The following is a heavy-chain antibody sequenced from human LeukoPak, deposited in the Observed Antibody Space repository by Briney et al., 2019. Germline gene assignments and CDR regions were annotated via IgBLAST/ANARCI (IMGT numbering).Heavy chain of an antibody. CDR1: GFTFSDYD. D-gene: IGHD2-15*01. CDR3: AKDRWRSGGSGGGDY. CDR2: IWYDGSNK. Sequence: GRSLRLSCAASGFTFSDYDMHWVRQPPGKGLEWVAIIWYDGSNKYYADSVKGRFTISRDNSKNMVYLLMNSLRAEDTAVYYCAKDRWRSGGSGGGDYWGQGTLVTVSS. J-gene: IGHJ4*02. V-gene: IGHV3-33*06.